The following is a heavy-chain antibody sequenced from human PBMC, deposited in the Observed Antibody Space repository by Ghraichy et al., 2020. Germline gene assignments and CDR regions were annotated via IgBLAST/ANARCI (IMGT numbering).Heavy chain of an antibody. D-gene: IGHD6-19*01. CDR1: GFTFSAYN. Sequence: GGSLRLSCAASGFTFSAYNMHWVRQAPGKGLEWVADISDAGSNEYYVDSVKGRFTISRDNSKSTLYLQMNSLRPEDTAVYYCARATREWLGRFYGVDVWGQGTTVIVS. CDR3: ARATREWLGRFYGVDV. J-gene: IGHJ6*02. V-gene: IGHV3-30-3*01. CDR2: ISDAGSNE.